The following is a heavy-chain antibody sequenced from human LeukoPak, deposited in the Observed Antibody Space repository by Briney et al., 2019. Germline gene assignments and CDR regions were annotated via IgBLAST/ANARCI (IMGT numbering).Heavy chain of an antibody. CDR2: INPSGGST. J-gene: IGHJ6*04. Sequence: ASVKVCCKASGYTFTSYCMHWVGQAPGQGLEWMGIINPSGGSTSYAQKLQGRVTMTRDTSTSTVYMELSSLRSEDTAVYYCARDRSAAPTYYYYGMEVWGKGTTVTASS. V-gene: IGHV1-46*01. CDR1: GYTFTSYC. D-gene: IGHD2-15*01. CDR3: ARDRSAAPTYYYYGMEV.